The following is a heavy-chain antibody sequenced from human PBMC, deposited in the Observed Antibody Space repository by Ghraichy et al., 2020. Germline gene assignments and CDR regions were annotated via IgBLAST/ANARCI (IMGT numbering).Heavy chain of an antibody. J-gene: IGHJ3*01. V-gene: IGHV3-11*01. CDR3: AGGDWYSGSYGSFDL. D-gene: IGHD1-26*01. Sequence: GGSLRLSCGGSGFSFNDYYMSWIRQAPGKGLEWVAYISSSSGTISYTDSVKGRFTISRDNAMKSMFLQMNSLRVEDTAVYYCAGGDWYSGSYGSFDLWGQGTMVTISS. CDR1: GFSFNDYY. CDR2: ISSSSGTI.